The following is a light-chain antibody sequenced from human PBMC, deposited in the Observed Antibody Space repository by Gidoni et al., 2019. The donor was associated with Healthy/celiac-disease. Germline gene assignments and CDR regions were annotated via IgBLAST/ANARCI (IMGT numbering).Light chain of an antibody. V-gene: IGLV3-19*01. CDR3: NSRDSSGNHLV. CDR1: SLRSYY. Sequence: TTCQGDSLRSYYASWYQQKPGQAPVLVIYGKNNRPSGIPDRFSGSSSGNTASLTITGAQAEDEADYYCNSRDSSGNHLVFGGGTKLTVL. J-gene: IGLJ2*01. CDR2: GKN.